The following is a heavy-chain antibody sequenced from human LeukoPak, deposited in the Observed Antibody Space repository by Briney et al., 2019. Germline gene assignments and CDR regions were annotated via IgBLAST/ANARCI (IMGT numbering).Heavy chain of an antibody. Sequence: ASVKVSCKVSGYTLTELSMHWVRQAPGKGLEWMGGFDPEDGETIYAQKFQGRVTMTEDTSTDTAYMELSSLRSEDTAVYYCATAVFNRFLFEPWGQGTLVTVSS. J-gene: IGHJ5*02. D-gene: IGHD3-10*01. CDR3: ATAVFNRFLFEP. V-gene: IGHV1-24*01. CDR1: GYTLTELS. CDR2: FDPEDGET.